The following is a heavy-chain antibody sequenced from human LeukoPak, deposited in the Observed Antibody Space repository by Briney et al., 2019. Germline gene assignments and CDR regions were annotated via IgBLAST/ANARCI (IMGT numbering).Heavy chain of an antibody. CDR2: ISYDGSNK. CDR3: ARDRVWEAAAGPYSFDY. CDR1: GFTFSSYA. D-gene: IGHD6-13*01. J-gene: IGHJ4*02. V-gene: IGHV3-30-3*01. Sequence: GGSLRLSCAASGFTFSSYAMSWVRQAPGKGLEWVAVISYDGSNKYYADSVKGRFTISRDNSKNTLYLQMNSLRAEDTAVYYCARDRVWEAAAGPYSFDYWGQGTLVTVSS.